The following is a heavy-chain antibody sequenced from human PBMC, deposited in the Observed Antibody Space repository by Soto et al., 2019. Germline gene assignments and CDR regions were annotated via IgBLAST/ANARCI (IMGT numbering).Heavy chain of an antibody. V-gene: IGHV4-39*01. CDR1: GGSISRSSYY. J-gene: IGHJ6*02. Sequence: SETLSLTCTVSGGSISRSSYYWGWIRQPPGKGLEWIGGIYYSGSTYYNPSLKRRVTISVDTSKNQFSRNLSSVTAADTAVYYCARLAGYCSGTSCYGYDGMDVWGQGTTVTVSS. CDR2: IYYSGST. CDR3: ARLAGYCSGTSCYGYDGMDV. D-gene: IGHD2-2*01.